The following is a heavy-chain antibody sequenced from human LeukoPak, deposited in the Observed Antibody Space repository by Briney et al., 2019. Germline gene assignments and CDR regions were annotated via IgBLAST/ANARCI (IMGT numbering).Heavy chain of an antibody. CDR3: ARLVVVVPAAPIYYYYYMDV. CDR2: IYSNGKT. J-gene: IGHJ6*03. D-gene: IGHD2-2*01. V-gene: IGHV4-39*01. Sequence: SETLSLTCTVSGGSINTASYYWGWIRQSPEKGLAWIGSIYSNGKTYYNPSLKSRVTISVDTSKNQFSLKLSSVTAADTAVYYCARLVVVVPAAPIYYYYYMDVWGKGTTVTISS. CDR1: GGSINTASYY.